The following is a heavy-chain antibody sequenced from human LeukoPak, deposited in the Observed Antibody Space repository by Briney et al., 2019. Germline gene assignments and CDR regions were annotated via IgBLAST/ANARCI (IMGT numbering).Heavy chain of an antibody. V-gene: IGHV3-23*01. Sequence: PGGSLRLSCLASGFNFNTYTLTWVRQAPGKRPEWLSAITGGHGATYYADSVTGRFTISRDYSRNTVYLHISALRAEDTAVYYCARDRSTDAISEYWGQGTLVAVSS. D-gene: IGHD1-1*01. CDR3: ARDRSTDAISEY. CDR2: ITGGHGAT. CDR1: GFNFNTYT. J-gene: IGHJ4*02.